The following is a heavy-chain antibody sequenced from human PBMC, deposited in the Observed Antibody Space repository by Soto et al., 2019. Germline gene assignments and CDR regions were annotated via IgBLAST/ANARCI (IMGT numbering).Heavy chain of an antibody. V-gene: IGHV4-39*01. Sequence: PSETLSLTCTVSGGSISSSSYYWGWIRQPPGKGLEWIGSIYYSGSTYYNPSLKSRVTISVDTSKNQFSLKLSSVTAADTAVYYCAGRVTGGWFDPWGQGTLVTV. CDR1: GGSISSSSYY. J-gene: IGHJ5*02. CDR2: IYYSGST. CDR3: AGRVTGGWFDP. D-gene: IGHD3-16*01.